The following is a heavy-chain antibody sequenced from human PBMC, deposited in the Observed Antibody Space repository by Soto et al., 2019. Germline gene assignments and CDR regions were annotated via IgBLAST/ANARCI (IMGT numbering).Heavy chain of an antibody. CDR1: GGTFSSYA. CDR3: ARDKKGYSSSWYGASYVY. Sequence: SVKVSCKASGGTFSSYAISWVRQAPGQGLEWMRGIIPIFGTANYAQKFQGRVTITADESTSTAYMELSSLRSEVTAVYYCARDKKGYSSSWYGASYVYWGQGTLGTVSS. J-gene: IGHJ4*02. CDR2: IIPIFGTA. D-gene: IGHD6-13*01. V-gene: IGHV1-69*13.